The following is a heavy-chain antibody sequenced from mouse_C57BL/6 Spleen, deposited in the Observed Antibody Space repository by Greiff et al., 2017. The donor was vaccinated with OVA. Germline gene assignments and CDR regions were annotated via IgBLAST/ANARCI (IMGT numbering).Heavy chain of an antibody. CDR2: IDPADRYT. J-gene: IGHJ2*01. V-gene: IGHV1-69*01. CDR1: GYTFTSYW. D-gene: IGHD1-1*01. Sequence: QVQLQQPGAGLVMPGASVTLSCTASGYTFTSYWMHWVKQRPGQGLEWIGEIDPADRYTNYNQKFKGKSTMIVDNSTSASYMQLSSLTADDAAVYYCARALIRGESMDYWGQGTTLTVSS. CDR3: ARALIRGESMDY.